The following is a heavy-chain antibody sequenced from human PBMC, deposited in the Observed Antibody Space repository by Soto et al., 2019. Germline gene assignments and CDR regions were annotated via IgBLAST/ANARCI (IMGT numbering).Heavy chain of an antibody. Sequence: SETLSLTCTVSGGSISSYYWSWIRQPPGKGLEWIGYIYYSGSTNYNPSLKSRVTISVDTSKNQFSLKLSSVTAADTAVYYCARGVQLWSEGGWLDPWGQGTLVTVSS. CDR2: IYYSGST. J-gene: IGHJ5*02. D-gene: IGHD5-18*01. V-gene: IGHV4-59*01. CDR1: GGSISSYY. CDR3: ARGVQLWSEGGWLDP.